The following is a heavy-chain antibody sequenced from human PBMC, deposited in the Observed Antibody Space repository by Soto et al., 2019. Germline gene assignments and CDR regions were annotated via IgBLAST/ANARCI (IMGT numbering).Heavy chain of an antibody. D-gene: IGHD6-13*01. V-gene: IGHV3-21*01. J-gene: IGHJ5*02. Sequence: GGSLRLSCAASGFTFSSYSMNWVRQAPGKGLEWVSSISSSSSYIYYADSVKGRFTISGDNAKNSLYLQMNSLRAEDTAVYYCARDTFGQAAADYNWFDPWGQGTLVTVSS. CDR3: ARDTFGQAAADYNWFDP. CDR2: ISSSSSYI. CDR1: GFTFSSYS.